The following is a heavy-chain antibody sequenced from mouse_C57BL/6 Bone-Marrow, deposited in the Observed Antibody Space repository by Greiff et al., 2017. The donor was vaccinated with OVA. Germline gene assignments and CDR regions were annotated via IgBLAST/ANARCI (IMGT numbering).Heavy chain of an antibody. Sequence: VQLQQSGPGLVAPSQSLSITCTVSGFSLTSYGVHWVRQPPGKGLEWLGVIWSDGSTTYNSALKSRLSISKDNSKSQVFLKMNSHQTDDRAMYYCAGHRGYDYGSYAMEYWGQGTSVTVAS. V-gene: IGHV2-6-1*01. CDR1: GFSLTSYG. J-gene: IGHJ4*01. D-gene: IGHD2-4*01. CDR3: AGHRGYDYGSYAMEY. CDR2: IWSDGST.